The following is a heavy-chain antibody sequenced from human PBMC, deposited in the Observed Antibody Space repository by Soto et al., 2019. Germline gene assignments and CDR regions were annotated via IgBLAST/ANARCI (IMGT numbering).Heavy chain of an antibody. Sequence: GGSLRLSCAASGFTFSSYEMNWVRQAPGKGLEWVSYISSSGSTIYYADSVKGRFTISRDNAKNSLYLQMNSLRAEDTAVYYCAREGYCSGGSCYGDYYYGMDVWGQGTTVTVSS. CDR2: ISSSGSTI. J-gene: IGHJ6*02. D-gene: IGHD2-15*01. CDR1: GFTFSSYE. V-gene: IGHV3-48*03. CDR3: AREGYCSGGSCYGDYYYGMDV.